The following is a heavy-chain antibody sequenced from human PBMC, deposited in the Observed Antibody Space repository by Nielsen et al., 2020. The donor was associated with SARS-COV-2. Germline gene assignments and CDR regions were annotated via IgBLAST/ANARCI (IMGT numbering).Heavy chain of an antibody. Sequence: ASVKVSCKASGYSFINYYMYWVRQAPGQGLEWMGVTNPYDGSTTYAPKFQGRLTMTRDTSTSTFYMELGSLRDEDTAVYFCARGERSYTSSWFVYWGQGTVVTVSS. J-gene: IGHJ5*01. V-gene: IGHV1-46*01. D-gene: IGHD3-10*01. CDR1: GYSFINYY. CDR3: ARGERSYTSSWFVY. CDR2: TNPYDGST.